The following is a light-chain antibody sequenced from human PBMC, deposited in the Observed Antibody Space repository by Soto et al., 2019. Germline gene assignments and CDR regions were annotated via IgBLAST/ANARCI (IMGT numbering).Light chain of an antibody. CDR1: QSVSTY. J-gene: IGKJ4*01. V-gene: IGKV3-11*01. Sequence: DIELTQSPATLSLSPGERATLSCRASQSVSTYVAYLAWYQQKPAQAPSYLIYDASNRATGIPARFSGSGSGTDFTLTISSLEPDDFAVYYCQQHSNWPPVFGGGTKVEIK. CDR3: QQHSNWPPV. CDR2: DAS.